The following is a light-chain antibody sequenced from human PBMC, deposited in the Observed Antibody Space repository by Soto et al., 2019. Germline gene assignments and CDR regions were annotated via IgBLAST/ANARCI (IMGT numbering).Light chain of an antibody. J-gene: IGLJ3*02. CDR3: CSYAGSSTWV. V-gene: IGLV2-23*01. Sequence: QSALTQPASVSGSPGQSITISCTGTSSDVGSYNLVSWYQQHPGRAPKLMIYEGNERPSGVSNRFSGSKSGNTASLTISGLQAEDEADYYCCSYAGSSTWVFGGGTKVTVL. CDR2: EGN. CDR1: SSDVGSYNL.